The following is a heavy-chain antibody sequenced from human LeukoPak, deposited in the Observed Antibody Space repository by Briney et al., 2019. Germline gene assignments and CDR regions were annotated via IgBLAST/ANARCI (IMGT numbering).Heavy chain of an antibody. Sequence: GGSLRLSCAASGFTFSSYWMSWVRKAPGKGLEWVANIKQDGSEKYYVDSVKGRFTISRDNAKNSLYLQMNSLRAEDTAVYYCARVYHGSGSYGMDVWGQGTTVTVSS. CDR3: ARVYHGSGSYGMDV. CDR1: GFTFSSYW. D-gene: IGHD3-10*01. CDR2: IKQDGSEK. J-gene: IGHJ6*02. V-gene: IGHV3-7*01.